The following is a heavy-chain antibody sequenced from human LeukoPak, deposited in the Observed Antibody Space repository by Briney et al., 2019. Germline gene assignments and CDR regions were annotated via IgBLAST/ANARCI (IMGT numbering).Heavy chain of an antibody. V-gene: IGHV4-59*12. D-gene: IGHD6-19*01. Sequence: PSETLSLTCTVSGGSISSYYWSWIRQPPGKGLEWIGYIYYSGSTNYNPSLKSRVTISVDTSKNQFSLKLSSVTAADTAVYYCARGENSSGWYGYYYYYMDVWGKGTTVTVSS. CDR2: IYYSGST. CDR3: ARGENSSGWYGYYYYYMDV. J-gene: IGHJ6*03. CDR1: GGSISSYY.